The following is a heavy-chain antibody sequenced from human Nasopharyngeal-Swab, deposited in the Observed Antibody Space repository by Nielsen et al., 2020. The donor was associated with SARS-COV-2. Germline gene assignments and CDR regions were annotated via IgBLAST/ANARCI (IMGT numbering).Heavy chain of an antibody. J-gene: IGHJ6*03. CDR3: ARVPRFGDSYYYMDV. CDR2: INPSGGSP. V-gene: IGHV1-46*01. CDR1: GYTFTSYY. Sequence: ASVKVSCKASGYTFTSYYMHWVRQAPGQGLEWMGIINPSGGSPTYAQRFQGRVTMTRDTSTSTVYMELSSLRSEDTAVYYCARVPRFGDSYYYMDVWGKGTTVTVSS. D-gene: IGHD3-10*01.